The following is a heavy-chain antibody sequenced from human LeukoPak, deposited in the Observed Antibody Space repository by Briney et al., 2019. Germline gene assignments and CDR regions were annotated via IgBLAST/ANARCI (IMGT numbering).Heavy chain of an antibody. V-gene: IGHV1-2*02. CDR3: ARGKDAQLYSGNYYAHFDY. D-gene: IGHD1-26*01. Sequence: ASVKVSCKASGYTFTGYYMHWLRQAPGQGLEWMGWINPNSGGTNYAQNFQGRVTMTRDTSISVAYMELSRLRSDDTAVYYCARGKDAQLYSGNYYAHFDYWGQGTLVTVSS. J-gene: IGHJ4*02. CDR1: GYTFTGYY. CDR2: INPNSGGT.